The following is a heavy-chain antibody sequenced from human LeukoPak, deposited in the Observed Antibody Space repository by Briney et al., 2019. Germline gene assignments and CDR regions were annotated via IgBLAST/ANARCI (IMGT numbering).Heavy chain of an antibody. D-gene: IGHD6-6*01. Sequence: GGSLRLSCEASGFIFSSFWMSWVRQAPGKGLEWVANIKHDGSEKYYVDSVKGRFTISRDNAKNSLCLQMNSLRGEDTAVYHCARHRVLLSSSRLDYWGQGTLVTVSS. J-gene: IGHJ4*02. CDR1: GFIFSSFW. V-gene: IGHV3-7*01. CDR3: ARHRVLLSSSRLDY. CDR2: IKHDGSEK.